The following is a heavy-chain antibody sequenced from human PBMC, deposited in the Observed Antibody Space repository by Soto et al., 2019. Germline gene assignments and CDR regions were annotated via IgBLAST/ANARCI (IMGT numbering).Heavy chain of an antibody. CDR3: AIYCSSTSCYSYYYYMDV. CDR2: IIPILGIA. J-gene: IGHJ6*03. Sequence: QVQLVQSGAEVKKPGSSVKVSCKASGGTFSSYTISWVRQAPGQGLEWMGRIIPILGIANYAQKFQGRVTITADKSTSTADMELSSLRSEDTAVYYCAIYCSSTSCYSYYYYMDVWGKGTTVTVSS. D-gene: IGHD2-2*01. CDR1: GGTFSSYT. V-gene: IGHV1-69*02.